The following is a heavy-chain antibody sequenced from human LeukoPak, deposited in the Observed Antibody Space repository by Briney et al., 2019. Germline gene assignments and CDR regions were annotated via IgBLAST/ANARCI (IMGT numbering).Heavy chain of an antibody. Sequence: SETLSLTCSVSGASIRSYYWSWIRQPPGKGLEWIGSIYHSGSTYYNPSLKSRVTISVDTSKNQFSLKLTSVTAADTAVYYCARSSGYMSYWGQGTLVTVSS. CDR1: GASIRSYY. D-gene: IGHD3-22*01. CDR3: ARSSGYMSY. V-gene: IGHV4-38-2*02. J-gene: IGHJ4*02. CDR2: IYHSGST.